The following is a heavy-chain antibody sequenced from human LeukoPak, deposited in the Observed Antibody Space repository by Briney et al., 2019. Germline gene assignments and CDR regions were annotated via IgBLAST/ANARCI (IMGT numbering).Heavy chain of an antibody. CDR3: AKDFYWALDY. Sequence: QPGGSLRLSCAASGFTFSSYGMSWVRQAPGKGLEWVSAISGSGGSTYYADSVKGRFTISRDISKNTVYLQMNSLRVEDTAVYYCAKDFYWALDYWGQGTLVTVSS. V-gene: IGHV3-23*01. CDR2: ISGSGGST. J-gene: IGHJ4*02. D-gene: IGHD2-8*02. CDR1: GFTFSSYG.